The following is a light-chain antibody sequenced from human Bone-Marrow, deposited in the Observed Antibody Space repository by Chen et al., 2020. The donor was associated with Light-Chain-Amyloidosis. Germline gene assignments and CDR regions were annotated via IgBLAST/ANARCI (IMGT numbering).Light chain of an antibody. CDR2: RDT. CDR3: QSADSSGTYEVI. J-gene: IGLJ2*01. Sequence: SSELTQPPSVSVSPGQTARITCSGDDLPTKYAYWYQQKPGQAPVLVIHRDTERPSGISERFSCSSSGTTATLTISGVQAEDEADYHCQSADSSGTYEVIFGGGTKRIVL. CDR1: DLPTKY. V-gene: IGLV3-25*03.